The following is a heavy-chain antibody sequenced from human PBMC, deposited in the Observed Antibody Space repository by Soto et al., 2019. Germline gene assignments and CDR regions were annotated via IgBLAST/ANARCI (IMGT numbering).Heavy chain of an antibody. D-gene: IGHD3-3*01. CDR3: ARVPLRNYDFWSGYYTGYFDY. J-gene: IGHJ4*02. V-gene: IGHV1-69*13. CDR2: IIPIFGTA. Sequence: ASVKVSCKASGGTFSSYAISWVRQAPGQGLEWMGGIIPIFGTANYAQKFQGRVTITADESTSTAYMELSSLRSEDTAVYYCARVPLRNYDFWSGYYTGYFDYWGQGTLVTVSS. CDR1: GGTFSSYA.